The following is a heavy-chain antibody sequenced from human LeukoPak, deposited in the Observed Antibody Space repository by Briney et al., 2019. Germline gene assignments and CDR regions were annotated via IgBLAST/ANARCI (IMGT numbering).Heavy chain of an antibody. CDR2: IIPIFGTA. Sequence: SVKVSCKASAYTFTDYYVHWVRQAPGQGLEWMGGIIPIFGTANYAQKFQGRVTITADESTSTAYMELSSLRSEDTAVYYCARIVPGTPPFDYWGQGTLVTVSS. CDR1: AYTFTDYY. CDR3: ARIVPGTPPFDY. D-gene: IGHD1-1*01. J-gene: IGHJ4*02. V-gene: IGHV1-69*13.